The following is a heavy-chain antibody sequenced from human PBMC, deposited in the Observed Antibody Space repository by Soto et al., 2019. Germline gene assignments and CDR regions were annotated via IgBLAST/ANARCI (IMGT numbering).Heavy chain of an antibody. J-gene: IGHJ4*02. Sequence: SETLSLTCTVSGGSISSGDYYWSWIRQPPGKGLEWIGYMYYSGSTYYNPSLKSRVTISVDTSKNQFSLKLTSVTAADTAVYYCARDRRDYVWGNFRPDYWGQGTLVTVSS. V-gene: IGHV4-30-4*01. CDR3: ARDRRDYVWGNFRPDY. D-gene: IGHD3-16*02. CDR1: GGSISSGDYY. CDR2: MYYSGST.